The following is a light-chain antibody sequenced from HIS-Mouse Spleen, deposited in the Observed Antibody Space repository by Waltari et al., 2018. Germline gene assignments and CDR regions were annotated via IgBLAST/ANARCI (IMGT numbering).Light chain of an antibody. Sequence: QSALTQPRSVSGSPGQSVTISCPGTSSDVGGYNYVSWYQQHPGKAPNPMIYDVSKRPSGVPDRFSGSKSGNTASLTISGLQAEDEADYYCCSYAGSYTLVFGGGTKLTVL. CDR1: SSDVGGYNY. J-gene: IGLJ2*01. V-gene: IGLV2-11*01. CDR3: CSYAGSYTLV. CDR2: DVS.